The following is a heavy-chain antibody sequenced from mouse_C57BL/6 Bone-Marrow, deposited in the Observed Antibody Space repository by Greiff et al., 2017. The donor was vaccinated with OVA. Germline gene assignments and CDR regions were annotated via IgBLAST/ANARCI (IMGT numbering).Heavy chain of an antibody. CDR3: ARAPLYCYGSSYWYFDV. J-gene: IGHJ1*03. D-gene: IGHD1-1*01. V-gene: IGHV1-69*01. Sequence: QVQLQQPGAELVMPGASVKLSCKASGYTFTSYWMHWVKQRPGQGLEWIGEIDPSDSYTNYNQKFKGKSTLTVDKSSSTAYMQLSSLTSEDSAVYYCARAPLYCYGSSYWYFDVWGTGTTVTVSS. CDR1: GYTFTSYW. CDR2: IDPSDSYT.